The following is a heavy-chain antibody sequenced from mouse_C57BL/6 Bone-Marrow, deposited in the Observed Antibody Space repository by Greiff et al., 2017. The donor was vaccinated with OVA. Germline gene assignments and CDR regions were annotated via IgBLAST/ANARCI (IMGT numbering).Heavy chain of an antibody. CDR3: ARWQFAY. J-gene: IGHJ3*01. CDR2: IYPGSGNT. V-gene: IGHV1-76*01. CDR1: GYTFTDYY. D-gene: IGHD2-3*01. Sequence: QVQLKESGAELVRPGASVKLSCKASGYTFTDYYINWVKQRPGQGLEWIARIYPGSGNTYYNEKFKGKATLTAEKSSITAYMQLSSLTSEDSAVYFCARWQFAYWGQGTLVTVSA.